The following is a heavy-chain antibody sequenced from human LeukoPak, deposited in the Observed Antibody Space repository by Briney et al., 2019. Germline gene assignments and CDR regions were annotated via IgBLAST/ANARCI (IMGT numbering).Heavy chain of an antibody. Sequence: PSQTLSLTCTVSGGSMSSGDYYWSWIRQPPGKGLEWMGYIYHSGTTSYNPSLKSRITMLVDTSKNQFSLRLTSVTAADTAVYYCATGRFYFDYWGQGTLVTVSS. D-gene: IGHD1-26*01. CDR1: GGSMSSGDYY. V-gene: IGHV4-30-4*08. CDR2: IYHSGTT. CDR3: ATGRFYFDY. J-gene: IGHJ4*02.